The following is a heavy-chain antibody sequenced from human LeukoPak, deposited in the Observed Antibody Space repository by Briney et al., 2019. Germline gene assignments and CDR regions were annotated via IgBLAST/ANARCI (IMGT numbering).Heavy chain of an antibody. J-gene: IGHJ4*02. Sequence: PSETLSLTCTVSGGSISSSSYYWGWIRQPPGKGLEWIGSIYYSGSTYYNPSLKSRVTISVDTSKNQFSLKLSSVTAADTAVYYCARDGLLWFGELGQVDYWGQGTLVTVSS. CDR2: IYYSGST. CDR1: GGSISSSSYY. CDR3: ARDGLLWFGELGQVDY. D-gene: IGHD3-10*01. V-gene: IGHV4-39*07.